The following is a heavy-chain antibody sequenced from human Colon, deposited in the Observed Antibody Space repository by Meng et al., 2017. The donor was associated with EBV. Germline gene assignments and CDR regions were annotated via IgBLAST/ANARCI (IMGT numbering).Heavy chain of an antibody. CDR3: AMRPTGIDY. J-gene: IGHJ4*02. Sequence: VQPKEWGAGLLVPSESLSLTCAVNGGSLSGAYWNWIRQPPGKGLEWKGEIIHGGSHIYNPLLKRRVTLSLDTSKNQLSLTLSSVTAADTAVYYCAMRPTGIDYWGQGTLVTVSS. CDR1: GGSLSGAY. V-gene: IGHV4-34*12. D-gene: IGHD2-8*02. CDR2: IIHGGSH.